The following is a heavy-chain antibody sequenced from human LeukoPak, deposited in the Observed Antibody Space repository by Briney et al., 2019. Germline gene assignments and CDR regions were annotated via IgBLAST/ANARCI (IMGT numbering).Heavy chain of an antibody. CDR2: INPNSGGT. V-gene: IGHV1-2*04. CDR1: GYTFTGYY. D-gene: IGHD6-13*01. J-gene: IGHJ4*02. CDR3: ARGPSIAAAGPYYFDY. Sequence: ASVKVSCKASGYTFTGYYMHWVRQAPGQGLEWMGWINPNSGGTNYAQKFQGWVAMTRDTSISTAYMELSRLRSDDTAVYYCARGPSIAAAGPYYFDYWGQGTLVTVSS.